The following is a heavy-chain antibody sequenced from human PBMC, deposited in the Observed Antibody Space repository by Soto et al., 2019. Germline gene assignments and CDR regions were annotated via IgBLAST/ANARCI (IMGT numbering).Heavy chain of an antibody. CDR1: GYTFTGYY. D-gene: IGHD2-2*01. Sequence: PVASVKVSCKASGYTFTGYYMHWVRQAPGQGLEWMGWISPDSGGTNYAQKFQGRVTMTRDTSITTAYMELTSLRSDDTAVYFCARDSGYCTSTSCYYFDSWGQGSQVTVSS. J-gene: IGHJ4*02. CDR2: ISPDSGGT. CDR3: ARDSGYCTSTSCYYFDS. V-gene: IGHV1-2*02.